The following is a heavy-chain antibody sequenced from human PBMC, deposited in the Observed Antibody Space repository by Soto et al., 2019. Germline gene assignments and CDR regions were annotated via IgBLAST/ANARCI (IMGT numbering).Heavy chain of an antibody. CDR1: GGSISSDY. J-gene: IGHJ5*02. CDR3: ARVGSGSHNWFDP. V-gene: IGHV4-31*03. Sequence: QVQLQESGPGLVKPSQTLSLTCTVSGGSISSDYWSWIRQHPGKGLEWIGYIYYSGTTYYNPSLESRVTISVDPSNNQFSLKLRSVSAADTAIYYCARVGSGSHNWFDPWGQGTLVTVSS. D-gene: IGHD1-26*01. CDR2: IYYSGTT.